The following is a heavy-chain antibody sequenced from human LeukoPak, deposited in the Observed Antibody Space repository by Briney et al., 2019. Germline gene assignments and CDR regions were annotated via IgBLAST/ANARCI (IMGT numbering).Heavy chain of an antibody. J-gene: IGHJ4*02. V-gene: IGHV1-8*01. CDR3: ARGQATRYVLLWFGEHDY. Sequence: GASVKVSCKASGYTFTSYDINWVRQATGQGLEWMGWMNPNSGNTGYAQKVQGRVTMTRNTSISTAYMELSSLRSEDTAVYYCARGQATRYVLLWFGEHDYWGQGTLVTVSS. CDR2: MNPNSGNT. D-gene: IGHD3-10*01. CDR1: GYTFTSYD.